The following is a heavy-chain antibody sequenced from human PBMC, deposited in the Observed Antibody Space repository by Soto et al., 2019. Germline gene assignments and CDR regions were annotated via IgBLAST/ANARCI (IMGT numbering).Heavy chain of an antibody. Sequence: SVKVSCKASGGTFSSYSISWVRQAPGQGLEWMGGIIPIFGTANYAQKFQGRVTITADKSTSTAYMELSSLRSEDTAVYYCARAYSSLGGNPSLFFDYWGQGTLVTVSS. CDR2: IIPIFGTA. D-gene: IGHD2-15*01. V-gene: IGHV1-69*06. J-gene: IGHJ4*02. CDR1: GGTFSSYS. CDR3: ARAYSSLGGNPSLFFDY.